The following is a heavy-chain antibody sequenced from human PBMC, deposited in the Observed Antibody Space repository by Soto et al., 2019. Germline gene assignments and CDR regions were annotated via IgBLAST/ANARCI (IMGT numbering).Heavy chain of an antibody. D-gene: IGHD6-19*01. J-gene: IGHJ6*02. CDR3: ARDRSKVAVYYYGMDV. V-gene: IGHV3-30-3*01. CDR1: GFTFSSYA. CDR2: ISYDGSNK. Sequence: QVQLVESGGGVVQPGRSLRLSCAASGFTFSSYAMHWVRQAPGKGLEWVAVISYDGSNKYYADSVKGRFTISRDNSKNTLYLQMTSLRAEDTAVYYCARDRSKVAVYYYGMDVWGQGTTVTVSS.